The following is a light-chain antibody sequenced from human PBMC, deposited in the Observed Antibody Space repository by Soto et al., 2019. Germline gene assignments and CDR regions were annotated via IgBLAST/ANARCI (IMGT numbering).Light chain of an antibody. J-gene: IGKJ5*01. Sequence: DIQFTQSPSFLSASVRNRVTITCRASQGISSYLAWYQQKPGKAPKLLIYAASTLQSGVPSRFSGSGSGTEFTLTISSLQSEDFAVYYCQQYNSWPPITFGQGTRLEIK. V-gene: IGKV1-9*01. CDR2: AAS. CDR1: QGISSY. CDR3: QQYNSWPPIT.